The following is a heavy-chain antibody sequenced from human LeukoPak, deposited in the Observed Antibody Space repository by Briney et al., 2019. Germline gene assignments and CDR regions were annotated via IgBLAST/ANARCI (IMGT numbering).Heavy chain of an antibody. Sequence: GGSVRLSCAASGFTFSSYGMHWVRQATGKGLAWVAVISYDGSNRYYADSVKGRFTISRDNSKNTLYLQMNSLRAEDTAVYYCAKDRIAAAGGYSDYWGQGTLVTVSS. CDR1: GFTFSSYG. J-gene: IGHJ4*02. V-gene: IGHV3-30*18. D-gene: IGHD6-13*01. CDR3: AKDRIAAAGGYSDY. CDR2: ISYDGSNR.